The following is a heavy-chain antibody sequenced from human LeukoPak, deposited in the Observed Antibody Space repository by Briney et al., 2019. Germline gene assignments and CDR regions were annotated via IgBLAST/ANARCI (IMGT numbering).Heavy chain of an antibody. CDR3: ARAITMIKEAFDI. Sequence: SETLSLTCTVSGGSIRSSSYYWGWIRQPPGKGLEWLGSIYYSGSTYYNPSLKSRVTISVDTSKNQFSLNLSSVTAADTAVYYCARAITMIKEAFDIWGQGTMVTVSS. V-gene: IGHV4-39*07. CDR2: IYYSGST. CDR1: GGSIRSSSYY. D-gene: IGHD3-22*01. J-gene: IGHJ3*02.